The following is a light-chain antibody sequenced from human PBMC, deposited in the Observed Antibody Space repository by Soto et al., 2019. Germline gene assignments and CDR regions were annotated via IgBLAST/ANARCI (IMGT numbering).Light chain of an antibody. CDR1: RSISRQ. CDR2: DVS. V-gene: IGKV1-39*01. J-gene: IGKJ4*01. CDR3: QQTYRTPLP. Sequence: MKQSPSALSAKTGDRVTVTCRASRSISRQLAWYQQKPGKAPKFLIYDVSTLQSGVPSRFNGSVSGTDFTLSISSLQPEDFATYYCQQTYRTPLPFGGG.